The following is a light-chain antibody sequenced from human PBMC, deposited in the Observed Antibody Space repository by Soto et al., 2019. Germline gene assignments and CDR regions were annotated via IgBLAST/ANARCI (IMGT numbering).Light chain of an antibody. CDR1: SSYVGGYNY. CDR2: EVT. Sequence: QSALTQPASVSGSPGQSITISCTGTSSYVGGYNYVSWYQQHPGKAPKLLIYEVTNRPSGVSNRFSGSKSGTTASLTISGLQAEDEADYYCCTSSTSSSNYVFGTGTKVTVL. CDR3: TSSTSSSNYV. J-gene: IGLJ1*01. V-gene: IGLV2-14*03.